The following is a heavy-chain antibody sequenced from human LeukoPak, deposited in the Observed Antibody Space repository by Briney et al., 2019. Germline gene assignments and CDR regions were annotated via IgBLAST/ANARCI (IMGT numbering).Heavy chain of an antibody. CDR2: ISSSSSYK. CDR3: ASNYYGSGNLGY. CDR1: GFTFSTYS. Sequence: GGSLRLSCAASGFTFSTYSMNWVRQAPGKGLEWVSSISSSSSYKYYADSVTGRFTISGDNAKNSLYLQMNSLRAEDTAVYYCASNYYGSGNLGYWGQGTLVTVSS. D-gene: IGHD3-10*01. J-gene: IGHJ4*02. V-gene: IGHV3-21*01.